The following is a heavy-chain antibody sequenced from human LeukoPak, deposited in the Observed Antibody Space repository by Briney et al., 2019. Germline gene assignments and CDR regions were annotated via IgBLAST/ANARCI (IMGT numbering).Heavy chain of an antibody. Sequence: GRSLRLSCAPSGFTFSSYGMEWVRQAPGKGREGVAAIWYDGSNKYYADSVKGRFTISRDNSKNTLYLQMNSLRAEDTAVYYCARDRGQFGFDPWGQGTLVTVSS. CDR1: GFTFSSYG. CDR2: IWYDGSNK. J-gene: IGHJ5*02. D-gene: IGHD5-24*01. CDR3: ARDRGQFGFDP. V-gene: IGHV3-33*01.